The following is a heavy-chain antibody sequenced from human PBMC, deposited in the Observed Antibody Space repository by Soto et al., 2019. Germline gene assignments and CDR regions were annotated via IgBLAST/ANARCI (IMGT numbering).Heavy chain of an antibody. D-gene: IGHD3-3*01. CDR1: GYTFTSYG. CDR2: ISAYNGNT. J-gene: IGHJ6*02. Sequence: ASVKVSCKASGYTFTSYGISWVLQAPGEGLEWMGWISAYNGNTNYAQKLQGRVTMTTDTSTSTAYMELRSLRSDDTAVYYCARDPYYDFWSPYYYYGMDVWGQGTTVTVSS. V-gene: IGHV1-18*01. CDR3: ARDPYYDFWSPYYYYGMDV.